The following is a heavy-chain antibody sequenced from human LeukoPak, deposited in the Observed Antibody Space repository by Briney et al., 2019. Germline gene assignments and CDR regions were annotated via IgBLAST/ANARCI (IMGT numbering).Heavy chain of an antibody. J-gene: IGHJ6*03. Sequence: ASVKVSCKASGYTFTSYDINWVRQATGQGLEWMGWMNPNSGNTGYAQKFQGRVTMTRNTSISTAYMELSSLRSEGTAVYYCARALLYYDILTGYSGYYYMDVWGKGTTVTVSS. V-gene: IGHV1-8*01. CDR3: ARALLYYDILTGYSGYYYMDV. D-gene: IGHD3-9*01. CDR1: GYTFTSYD. CDR2: MNPNSGNT.